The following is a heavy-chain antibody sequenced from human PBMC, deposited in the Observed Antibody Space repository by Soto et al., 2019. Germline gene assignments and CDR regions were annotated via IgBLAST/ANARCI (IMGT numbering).Heavy chain of an antibody. V-gene: IGHV3-33*01. J-gene: IGHJ4*02. D-gene: IGHD3-22*01. Sequence: GGSLRLSCAASGFTFSSYGMHWVRQAPGKGLEWVAVIWYDGSNKYYADSVKGRFTISRDNSKNTLYLQMNSLRAEDTAVYYCARGPFESSYYYDSSGYFDYWGQGTLVTVSS. CDR2: IWYDGSNK. CDR3: ARGPFESSYYYDSSGYFDY. CDR1: GFTFSSYG.